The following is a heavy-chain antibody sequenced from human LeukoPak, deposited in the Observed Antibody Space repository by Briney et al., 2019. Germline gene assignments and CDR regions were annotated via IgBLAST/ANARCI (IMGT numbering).Heavy chain of an antibody. CDR1: GYTFTSYY. CDR2: INPSGGST. J-gene: IGHJ4*02. D-gene: IGHD1-26*01. V-gene: IGHV1-46*01. CDR3: ATADKWEPLDY. Sequence: ASVKVSCKASGYTFTSYYMHWVRQAPGQGLEWMGIINPSGGSTSYAQRFQGRFSMTEDTSADTAYMELSSLRPEDTAVYYCATADKWEPLDYWGQGTLVTVSS.